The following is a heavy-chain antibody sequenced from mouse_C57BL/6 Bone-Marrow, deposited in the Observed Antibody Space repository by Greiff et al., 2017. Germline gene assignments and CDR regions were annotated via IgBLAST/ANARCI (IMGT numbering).Heavy chain of an antibody. CDR1: GYTFTSYW. D-gene: IGHD1-1*01. CDR2: IHPNSGST. Sequence: QVQLQQPGAELVKPGASVKLSCKASGYTFTSYWMHWVKQRPGQGLEWIGMIHPNSGSTNYNEKFKSKATLTVDKSSSTAYMQLSSLTSEDSAVYYCARSLIDYYGSSSARFDYWGQGTTLTVSS. J-gene: IGHJ2*01. CDR3: ARSLIDYYGSSSARFDY. V-gene: IGHV1-64*01.